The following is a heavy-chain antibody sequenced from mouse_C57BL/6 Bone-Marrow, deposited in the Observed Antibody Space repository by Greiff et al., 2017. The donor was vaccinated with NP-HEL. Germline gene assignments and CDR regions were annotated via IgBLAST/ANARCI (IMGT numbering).Heavy chain of an antibody. Sequence: QVHVKQSGAELVRPGASVTLSCKASGYTFTDYEMHWVKQTPVHGLEWIGAIDPETGGTAYNQKFKGKAILTADKSSSTAYMELRSLTSEDSAVYYCTRAGYPWFAYWGQGTLVTVSA. CDR2: IDPETGGT. V-gene: IGHV1-15*01. CDR3: TRAGYPWFAY. CDR1: GYTFTDYE. D-gene: IGHD2-2*01. J-gene: IGHJ3*01.